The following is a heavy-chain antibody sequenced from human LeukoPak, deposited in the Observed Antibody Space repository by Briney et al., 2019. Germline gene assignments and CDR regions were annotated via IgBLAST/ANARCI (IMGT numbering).Heavy chain of an antibody. CDR1: GCSISSYY. CDR2: IYTSGST. V-gene: IGHV4-4*07. J-gene: IGHJ4*02. Sequence: QSSETLSLTCTVSGCSISSYYWSWIRQPAGKGLEWNGRIYTSGSTNYNPSLKSRATISVDKSKNQFSMKLSSVTDADTAVYYCERGGAADFDYWGQGTLVTVTS. D-gene: IGHD6-13*01. CDR3: ERGGAADFDY.